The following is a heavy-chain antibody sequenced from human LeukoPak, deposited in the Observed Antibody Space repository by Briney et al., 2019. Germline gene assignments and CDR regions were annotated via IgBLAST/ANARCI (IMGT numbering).Heavy chain of an antibody. Sequence: WASVKVSCKAFGYTFTSNYMHWVRQAPGQGPEWMGVISPSGGSTSYAQKFQGRVTMTRDMSTRTVYMELSSLRSEDTAVYYCASYLSGWPMKYWGQGTLVTVSS. V-gene: IGHV1-46*01. D-gene: IGHD6-19*01. J-gene: IGHJ4*02. CDR2: ISPSGGST. CDR1: GYTFTSNY. CDR3: ASYLSGWPMKY.